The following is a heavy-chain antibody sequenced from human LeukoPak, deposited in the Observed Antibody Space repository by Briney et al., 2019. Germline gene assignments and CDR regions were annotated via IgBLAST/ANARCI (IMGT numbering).Heavy chain of an antibody. V-gene: IGHV4-59*01. CDR3: ARGPGYPGRPRPDDAFDI. CDR1: GGSISSYY. D-gene: IGHD2-15*01. J-gene: IGHJ3*02. CDR2: IYYSGST. Sequence: SETLSLTCTVSGGSISSYYWSWIRQPPGKGLEWIGYIYYSGSTNYNPSLKSRVTISVDTSKNQFSLKLSSATAADTAVYYCARGPGYPGRPRPDDAFDIWGQGTMVTVSS.